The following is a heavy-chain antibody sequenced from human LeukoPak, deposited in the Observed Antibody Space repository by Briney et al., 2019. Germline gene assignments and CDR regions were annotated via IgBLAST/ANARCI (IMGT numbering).Heavy chain of an antibody. Sequence: SETLSLTCTVSGGSISSYYWSWLRQPPGKGLEWIGYIYYSGSTNYNPSLKSRVTISVDTSKNQFSLKLSSVTAADTAVYYCAGYCSSTSCYVSYYYGMDVWGQGTTVTVSS. CDR2: IYYSGST. D-gene: IGHD2-2*01. CDR1: GGSISSYY. V-gene: IGHV4-59*01. CDR3: AGYCSSTSCYVSYYYGMDV. J-gene: IGHJ6*02.